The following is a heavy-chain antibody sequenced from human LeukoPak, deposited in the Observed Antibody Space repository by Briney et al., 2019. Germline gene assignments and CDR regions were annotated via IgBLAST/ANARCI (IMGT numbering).Heavy chain of an antibody. Sequence: GGSLRLSCVASGITFSNYAVSWVRQAPEKGLDWVSAISGSAHKIRYADSVKGRFTISRDNSENIVYLQMNNLRVEDTAVYYCAGRPTGYSSGYIHWGQGTLVTVSS. V-gene: IGHV3-23*01. CDR1: GITFSNYA. CDR3: AGRPTGYSSGYIH. CDR2: ISGSAHKI. D-gene: IGHD5-18*01. J-gene: IGHJ4*02.